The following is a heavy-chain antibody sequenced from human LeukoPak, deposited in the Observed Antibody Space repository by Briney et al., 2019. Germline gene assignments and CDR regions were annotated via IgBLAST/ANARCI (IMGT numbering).Heavy chain of an antibody. CDR2: ISGSGGAT. CDR3: AKRGVVIRVILVGFNKEAYYFDS. CDR1: GITLSNYG. Sequence: GGSLRLSCAVSGITLSNYGMSWVRQAPGKGLEWVAGISGSGGATNYADSVKGRFTISRDNPKNTLYLQMNSLRVEDTAVYFCAKRGVVIRVILVGFNKEAYYFDSWGQGALVTVSS. J-gene: IGHJ4*02. D-gene: IGHD3-22*01. V-gene: IGHV3-23*01.